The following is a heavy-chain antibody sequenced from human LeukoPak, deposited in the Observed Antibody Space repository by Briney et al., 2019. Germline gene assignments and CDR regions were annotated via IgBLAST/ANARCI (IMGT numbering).Heavy chain of an antibody. CDR1: GYTFTGYY. CDR3: ARSYSYGSDFDY. Sequence: ASVKVSCKASGYTFTGYYMHWVRQAPGQGLEWMGWINPNSGGTNYAQKFQGRVTMTRDTSISTAYMELSRLRSDDTAMYYCARSYSYGSDFDYWGQGTLVTVSS. CDR2: INPNSGGT. J-gene: IGHJ4*02. D-gene: IGHD5-18*01. V-gene: IGHV1-2*02.